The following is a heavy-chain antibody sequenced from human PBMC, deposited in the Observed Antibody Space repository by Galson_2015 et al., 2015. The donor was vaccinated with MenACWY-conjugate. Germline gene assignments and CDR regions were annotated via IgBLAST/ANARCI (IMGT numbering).Heavy chain of an antibody. D-gene: IGHD6-19*01. J-gene: IGHJ4*02. CDR2: IRSKANSYAT. CDR3: TSRIAVAGNLDY. CDR1: GFTFSGSA. Sequence: SLRLSCAASGFTFSGSAMHWVRQASGKGLEWVGRIRSKANSYATAYAASVKGRFTISRDDSKNTAYLQMNSLKTEDTAVYYCTSRIAVAGNLDYWGQGTLVTVSS. V-gene: IGHV3-73*01.